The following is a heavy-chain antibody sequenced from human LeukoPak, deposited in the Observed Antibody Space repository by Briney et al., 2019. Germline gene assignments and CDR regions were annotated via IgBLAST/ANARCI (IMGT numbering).Heavy chain of an antibody. CDR2: INPHSGGT. V-gene: IGHV1-2*02. D-gene: IGHD2-21*01. J-gene: IGHJ6*02. CDR1: GYTFTAHY. Sequence: ASVKVSCKASGYTFTAHYIHWVRQAPGQGLAWMGWINPHSGGTNYAQKFQGRVTMTRDTSISVVYMELSSLRSDDTAVYYCARDLFRAAGSNYYGMDVWGQGTTVTVSS. CDR3: ARDLFRAAGSNYYGMDV.